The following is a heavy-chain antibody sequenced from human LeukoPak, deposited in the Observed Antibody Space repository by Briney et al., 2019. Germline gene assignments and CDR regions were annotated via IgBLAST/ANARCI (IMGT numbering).Heavy chain of an antibody. Sequence: PGGSLRLSCAASGFTFSSYGMHWVRRAPGKGLEWVAFIRYDGSNKYHADSVKGRFTISRDNSKNTLYVQMDSLRAEDTAVYYCAKNYYGSGSYYIDYWGQGTLVTVSS. J-gene: IGHJ4*02. V-gene: IGHV3-30*02. D-gene: IGHD3-10*01. CDR3: AKNYYGSGSYYIDY. CDR2: IRYDGSNK. CDR1: GFTFSSYG.